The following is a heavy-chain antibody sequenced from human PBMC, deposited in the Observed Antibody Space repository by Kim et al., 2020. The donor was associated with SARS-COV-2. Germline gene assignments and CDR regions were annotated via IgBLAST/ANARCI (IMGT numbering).Heavy chain of an antibody. J-gene: IGHJ3*02. V-gene: IGHV1-69*13. CDR2: IIPIFGTA. CDR3: AREAVDTAMVTKYCSGGSCYLADAFDI. D-gene: IGHD2-15*01. CDR1: GGTFSSYA. Sequence: SVKVSCKASGGTFSSYAISWVRQAPGQGLEWMGGIIPIFGTANYAQKFQGRVTITADESTSTAYMELSSLRSEDTAVYYCAREAVDTAMVTKYCSGGSCYLADAFDIWGQGTMVTVSS.